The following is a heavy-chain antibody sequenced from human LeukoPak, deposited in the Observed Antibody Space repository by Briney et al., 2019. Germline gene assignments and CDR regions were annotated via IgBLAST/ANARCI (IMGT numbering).Heavy chain of an antibody. Sequence: PGGSLRLSCAASGFTFSDYYMSWIRQAPGKGLXXVSYISSSSSYTNYADSVKGRFTISRDNAKNSLYLQMNSLRAEDTAVYYCARDLIIAAAGTNWFDPWGQGTLVTVSS. CDR1: GFTFSDYY. D-gene: IGHD6-13*01. CDR2: ISSSSSYT. J-gene: IGHJ5*02. V-gene: IGHV3-11*06. CDR3: ARDLIIAAAGTNWFDP.